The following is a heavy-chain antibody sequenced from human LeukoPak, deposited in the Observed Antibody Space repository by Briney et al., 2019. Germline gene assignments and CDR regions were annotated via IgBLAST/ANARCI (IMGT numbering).Heavy chain of an antibody. J-gene: IGHJ4*02. CDR1: GGSISSYN. CDR2: IYYSGTT. D-gene: IGHD1-26*01. V-gene: IGHV4-59*01. CDR3: ANGGSLGAVFDY. Sequence: SETLSLTCTVSGGSISSYNWSWIRQPPGKGLEWIGYIYYSGTTSYNRSLKSRVTISVDTSKNQFSLKLSSVTAGDTAVYYCANGGSLGAVFDYWGQGTLVTVSS.